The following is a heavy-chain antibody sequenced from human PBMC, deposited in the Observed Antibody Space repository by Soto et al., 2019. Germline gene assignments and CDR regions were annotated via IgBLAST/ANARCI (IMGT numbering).Heavy chain of an antibody. CDR2: INHSGST. J-gene: IGHJ1*01. CDR3: ARDYYDSSAVYFQH. V-gene: IGHV4-34*01. D-gene: IGHD3-22*01. Sequence: QVQLQQWGAGLLKPSETLSLTCAVYGGSFSGYYWSWIRQPPGKGLEWIGEINHSGSTNYNPSLKSRVTISVDTSKNQFSLKLSSVTAADTAVYYCARDYYDSSAVYFQHWGQGTLVTVSS. CDR1: GGSFSGYY.